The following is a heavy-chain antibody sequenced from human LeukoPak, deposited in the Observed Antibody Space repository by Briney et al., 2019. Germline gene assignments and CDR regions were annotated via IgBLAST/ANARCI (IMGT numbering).Heavy chain of an antibody. CDR1: GGSFSGYY. J-gene: IGHJ5*02. Sequence: PSETLSLTCAVYGGSFSGYYWSWIRQPPGKGLEWIGEINHSGSTNYNPSLKSRVTISVDTSKNQFSLKLSSVTAADTAVHYCARGRYDFWSGYYRVSWFDPWGQGTLVTVSS. CDR2: INHSGST. D-gene: IGHD3-3*01. V-gene: IGHV4-34*01. CDR3: ARGRYDFWSGYYRVSWFDP.